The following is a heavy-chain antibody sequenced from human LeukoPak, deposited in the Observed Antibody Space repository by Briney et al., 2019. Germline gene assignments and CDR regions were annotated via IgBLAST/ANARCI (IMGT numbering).Heavy chain of an antibody. CDR3: ARGSSSSWYGLDY. CDR2: INHSGST. Sequence: SETLSLTCAVYGGSFSGYYWSWIRLPPGKGLEWIGEINHSGSTNYNPSLKSRVTISVDTSKNQFSLKLSSVTAADTAVYYCARGSSSSWYGLDYWGQGTLVTVSS. J-gene: IGHJ4*02. V-gene: IGHV4-34*01. CDR1: GGSFSGYY. D-gene: IGHD6-13*01.